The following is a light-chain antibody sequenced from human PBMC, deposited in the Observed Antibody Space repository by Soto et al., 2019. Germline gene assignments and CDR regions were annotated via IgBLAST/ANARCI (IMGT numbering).Light chain of an antibody. V-gene: IGLV1-47*01. CDR3: AAWDDSLSVNWV. CDR2: RNN. J-gene: IGLJ3*02. Sequence: QSVLTQPPSASGTPGQRVTISCSGSSSNIGSNYVYWYQQLPGTAPKLLIYRNNQRPSGVPDRFSGSKSGTSASLAISGLRSEDEADDYCAAWDDSLSVNWVFGGGTKLTVL. CDR1: SSNIGSNY.